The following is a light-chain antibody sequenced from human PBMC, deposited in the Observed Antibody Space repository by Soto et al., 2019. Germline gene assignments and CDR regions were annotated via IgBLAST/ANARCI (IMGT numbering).Light chain of an antibody. CDR2: GAS. J-gene: IGKJ4*01. Sequence: EIVLTQSPATLSLSPGERATLSCRASQSVTTFLAWYQQKPGQAPRLLVYGASTRATGIPARFSGSGSGTQFTLTISSLQSEDFAVYYCQQHNNWPLTFGGGTKVEIK. V-gene: IGKV3-15*01. CDR3: QQHNNWPLT. CDR1: QSVTTF.